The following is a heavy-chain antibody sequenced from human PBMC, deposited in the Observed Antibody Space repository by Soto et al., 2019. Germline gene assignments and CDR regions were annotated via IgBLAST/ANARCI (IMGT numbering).Heavy chain of an antibody. J-gene: IGHJ3*01. D-gene: IGHD3-16*01. CDR2: IKQDGTEK. CDR3: ERRDKTMITGMDSLDL. CDR1: GFTFSRYW. Sequence: GGSLRLSCAASGFTFSRYWMNWVRQAPGKGLEWVANIKQDGTEKNYVDSVKGRFTISRDNARNSLYLQMDSLRAEDTAVYFCERRDKTMITGMDSLDLWGQGSMDTVTS. V-gene: IGHV3-7*01.